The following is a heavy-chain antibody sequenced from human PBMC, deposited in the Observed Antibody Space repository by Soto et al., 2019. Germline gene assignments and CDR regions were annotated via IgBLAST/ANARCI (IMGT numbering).Heavy chain of an antibody. Sequence: XGSLRLSCSASGFTFSSYAMSWVRQAPGKGLEWVSAISGSGGSTYYADSVKGRFTISRDNSKNTLYLQMNSLRAEDTAVYYCAKGELEYIAVAGNWGQGTLVTVSS. CDR2: ISGSGGST. CDR1: GFTFSSYA. D-gene: IGHD6-19*01. CDR3: AKGELEYIAVAGN. J-gene: IGHJ4*02. V-gene: IGHV3-23*01.